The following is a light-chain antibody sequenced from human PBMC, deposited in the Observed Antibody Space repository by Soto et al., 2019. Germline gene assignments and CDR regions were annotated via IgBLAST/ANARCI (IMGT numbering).Light chain of an antibody. CDR1: QSVLYSSNNKNY. CDR3: QQYSSTPPLT. V-gene: IGKV4-1*01. J-gene: IGKJ3*01. Sequence: MVMNESQDSLAGSLGESATISCKSSQSVLYSSNNKNYLAWYQQKPGQPPKLLIYWASTRESGVPDRFSGSGSGTEYNPTNSRRQAAHHAVYSAQQYSSTPPLTFGPGTKVDIK. CDR2: WAS.